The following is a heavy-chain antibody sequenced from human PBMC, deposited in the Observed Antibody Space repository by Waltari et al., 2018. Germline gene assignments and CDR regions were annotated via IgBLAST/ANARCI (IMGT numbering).Heavy chain of an antibody. CDR2: INAANTNT. V-gene: IGHV1-3*01. CDR1: GYTFSRYV. Sequence: QVQLVQSGAAVKKPGASVKVSCKASGYTFSRYVMHWVRQAPGQSLEWMGWINAANTNTKYSQKFQGRVTITRDTSASTAYMELSSLTSEDTAVYYCARSGWLDYWGQGTLVTVSS. CDR3: ARSGWLDY. J-gene: IGHJ4*02. D-gene: IGHD6-19*01.